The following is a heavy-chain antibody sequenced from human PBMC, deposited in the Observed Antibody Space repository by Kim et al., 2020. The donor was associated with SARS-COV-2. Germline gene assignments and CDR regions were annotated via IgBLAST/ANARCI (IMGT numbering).Heavy chain of an antibody. CDR3: AKGRVGELFRYYFDY. CDR1: GFTFGDYA. D-gene: IGHD3-10*01. V-gene: IGHV3-9*01. Sequence: GGSLRLSCAASGFTFGDYAMHWVRQAPGKGLEWVSGISWNSGSIGYADSVKGRFTISRDNAKNSLYLQMNSLRAEDTALYYCAKGRVGELFRYYFDYWGQGTLVTVSS. J-gene: IGHJ4*02. CDR2: ISWNSGSI.